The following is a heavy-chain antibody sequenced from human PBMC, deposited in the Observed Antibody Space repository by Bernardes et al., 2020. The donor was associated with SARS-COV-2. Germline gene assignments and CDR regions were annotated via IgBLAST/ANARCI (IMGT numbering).Heavy chain of an antibody. V-gene: IGHV3-23*01. CDR1: GFSLSSHA. J-gene: IGHJ4*02. CDR2: FGSDGNT. Sequence: GGSLRLSCAASGFSLSSHAMSWVRQAPGKGLEWVSGFGSDGNTHYTDSVRGRFSISRDNSKNILYLQMNSLRGEDTAVYFCARDLFWWSAADYWGQGTLVTVSS. CDR3: ARDLFWWSAADY. D-gene: IGHD3-16*01.